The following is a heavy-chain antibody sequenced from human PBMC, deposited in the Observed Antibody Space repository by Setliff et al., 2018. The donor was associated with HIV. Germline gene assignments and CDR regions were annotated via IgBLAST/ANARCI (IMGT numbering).Heavy chain of an antibody. CDR2: ISVNNGNT. J-gene: IGHJ4*02. D-gene: IGHD4-17*01. CDR1: GYTFTRYG. V-gene: IGHV1-18*01. Sequence: ASVKVSCKASGYTFTRYGITWVRQAPGQGLEWMGWISVNNGNTDYAQKVRGRVTMTTDTSTNTAYMELRSLTYDDTAVYYCARSPGDYLFDYWGQGTLVTVSS. CDR3: ARSPGDYLFDY.